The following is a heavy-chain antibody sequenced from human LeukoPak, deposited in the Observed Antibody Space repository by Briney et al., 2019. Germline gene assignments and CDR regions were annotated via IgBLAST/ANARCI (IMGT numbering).Heavy chain of an antibody. D-gene: IGHD1-26*01. CDR2: ISTFNGNT. CDR3: ARSGSIYYFDY. J-gene: IGHJ4*02. Sequence: GASVKVSCKPSGYTFNNYGISWVRQAPGQGLEWMGWISTFNGNTNYAQNLQGRLTMTTDTSTSTAYMELRSLRSDDTAVYYCARSGSIYYFDYWGQGTLVTVSS. CDR1: GYTFNNYG. V-gene: IGHV1-18*01.